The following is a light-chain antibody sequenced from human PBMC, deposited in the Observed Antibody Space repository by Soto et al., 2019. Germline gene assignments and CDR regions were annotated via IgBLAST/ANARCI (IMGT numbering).Light chain of an antibody. CDR3: QQYNNFPNT. CDR2: QTS. CDR1: QSISSW. V-gene: IGKV1-5*03. J-gene: IGKJ2*01. Sequence: DIQMTQSPSTLSAYVGDRVTITCRTSQSISSWLAWYQQKPGEAPKLLIYQTSSLETGVPSRFSGSGSGTEFTLTINSLQPDDFATYFCQQYNNFPNTFGQGTKLEIK.